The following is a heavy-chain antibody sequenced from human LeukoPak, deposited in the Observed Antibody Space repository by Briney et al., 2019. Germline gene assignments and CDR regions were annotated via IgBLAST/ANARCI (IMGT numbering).Heavy chain of an antibody. J-gene: IGHJ4*02. Sequence: ASVKLSCKASGYTFTGYYMHCVRQAPGQGLEWMGWINPNSGGTNYAQKFQGRVTMTRDTSISTAYMELSRLRSDDTAVYYCARPGIAVAGTEDWGQGTLVTVSS. D-gene: IGHD6-19*01. CDR2: INPNSGGT. CDR3: ARPGIAVAGTED. V-gene: IGHV1-2*02. CDR1: GYTFTGYY.